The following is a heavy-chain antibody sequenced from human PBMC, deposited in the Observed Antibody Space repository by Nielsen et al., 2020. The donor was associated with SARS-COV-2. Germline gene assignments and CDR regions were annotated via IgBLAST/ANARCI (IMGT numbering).Heavy chain of an antibody. D-gene: IGHD3-22*01. V-gene: IGHV3-53*01. CDR3: ARDGLITPNYFDY. Sequence: GESLKISCAASGFTVSSNYMSWVRQAPGKGLEWVSVIYSGGSTYYADSVKGRFTISRDNSKNTLYLQMNSLRAEDTAVYYCARDGLITPNYFDYWGQGTLVTVSS. J-gene: IGHJ4*02. CDR2: IYSGGST. CDR1: GFTVSSNY.